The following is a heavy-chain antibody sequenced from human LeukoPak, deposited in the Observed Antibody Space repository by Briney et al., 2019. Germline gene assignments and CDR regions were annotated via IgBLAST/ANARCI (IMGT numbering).Heavy chain of an antibody. CDR3: ARDYGLSWFDP. V-gene: IGHV4-39*07. D-gene: IGHD3-10*01. CDR2: IYYSGST. Sequence: KPSETLSLTCTVSGGSISSSSYYWGWIRQPPGKGLEWIGSIYYSGSTYYNPSLKSRVTISVDTSKSQFSLKLSSVTAADTAVYYCARDYGLSWFDPWGQGTLVTVSS. CDR1: GGSISSSSYY. J-gene: IGHJ5*02.